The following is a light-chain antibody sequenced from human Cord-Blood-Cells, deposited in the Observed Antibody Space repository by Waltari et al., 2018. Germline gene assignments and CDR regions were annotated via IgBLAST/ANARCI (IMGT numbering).Light chain of an antibody. Sequence: QSVLTQPPSVSGAHGQRVTISRTGSSSNIGAGYDVHWYQQLPGTAPKLLIYGNSNRPSGVPDRFSGSKSGTSASLAITGLQAEDEADYYCQSYDSSLSGWVFGGGTKLTVL. CDR2: GNS. J-gene: IGLJ3*02. CDR3: QSYDSSLSGWV. CDR1: SSNIGAGYD. V-gene: IGLV1-40*01.